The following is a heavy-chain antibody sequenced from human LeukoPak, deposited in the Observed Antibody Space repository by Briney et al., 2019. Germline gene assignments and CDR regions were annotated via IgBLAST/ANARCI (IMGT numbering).Heavy chain of an antibody. CDR1: GCTFTSYD. Sequence: ASVKVSCKASGCTFTSYDINWVRQASGQGLEWMGWMNPNSGNTASAQKFQGRVTMTTNTSISTAYMELTGLRSEDTAMYFCARKGLLGSGKPWFDPWGQGTLVTVSS. CDR2: MNPNSGNT. CDR3: ARKGLLGSGKPWFDP. D-gene: IGHD2-15*01. J-gene: IGHJ5*02. V-gene: IGHV1-8*01.